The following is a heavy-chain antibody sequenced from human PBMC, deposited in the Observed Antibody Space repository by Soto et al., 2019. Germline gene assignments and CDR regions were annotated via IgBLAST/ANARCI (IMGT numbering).Heavy chain of an antibody. V-gene: IGHV3-23*01. CDR1: GFTFSSYA. Sequence: GSLRLSCAASGFTFSSYAMSWVRQAPGKGLEWVSAISGSGGSTYYADSVKGRFTISRDNSKNTLYLQMNSLRAEDTAVYYCAKDNLLGPESWGAFDIWGQGTMVTVSS. J-gene: IGHJ3*02. CDR3: AKDNLLGPESWGAFDI. CDR2: ISGSGGST. D-gene: IGHD1-26*01.